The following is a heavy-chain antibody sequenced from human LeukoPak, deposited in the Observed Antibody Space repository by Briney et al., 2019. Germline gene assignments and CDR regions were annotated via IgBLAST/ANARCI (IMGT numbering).Heavy chain of an antibody. D-gene: IGHD3-16*02. J-gene: IGHJ4*02. CDR2: IYYSGST. Sequence: PSETLSLTCTVSGGSISSSSYYWGWIRQPPGKGLEWIGSIYYSGSTYYNPSLKSRVTISVDTSKNQFSLELSSVTAADTAVYHCARGYDYVWGSYRSYYFDYWGQGTLVTVSS. V-gene: IGHV4-39*01. CDR3: ARGYDYVWGSYRSYYFDY. CDR1: GGSISSSSYY.